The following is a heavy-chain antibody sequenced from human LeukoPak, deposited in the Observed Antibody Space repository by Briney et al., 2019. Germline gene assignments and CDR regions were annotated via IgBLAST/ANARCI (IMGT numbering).Heavy chain of an antibody. J-gene: IGHJ5*02. CDR3: ARDRGYGFDP. CDR2: IGTAGDT. D-gene: IGHD5-12*01. Sequence: PGGSLRLSCAAFGFTFSSYDMNWVRQATGKGLEWVSAIGTAGDTYYPGSVKGRFTISRENAKNSLYLQMNSLRAGDTAVYYCARDRGYGFDPWGQGTLVTVSS. CDR1: GFTFSSYD. V-gene: IGHV3-13*01.